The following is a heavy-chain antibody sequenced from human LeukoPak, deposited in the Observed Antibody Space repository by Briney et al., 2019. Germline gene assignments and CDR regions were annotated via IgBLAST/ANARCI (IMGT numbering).Heavy chain of an antibody. CDR3: AIQNPPYYFDY. CDR1: GGSISSSSYY. J-gene: IGHJ4*02. CDR2: IYYSGST. Sequence: PSETLSLTCTVSGGSISSSSYYWGWIRQPPGKGLEGIGSIYYSGSTYYNPSLKSRVTISVDTSKNQFSLKLSSVTAADTAVYYCAIQNPPYYFDYWGQGTLVTVSS. D-gene: IGHD1-14*01. V-gene: IGHV4-39*07.